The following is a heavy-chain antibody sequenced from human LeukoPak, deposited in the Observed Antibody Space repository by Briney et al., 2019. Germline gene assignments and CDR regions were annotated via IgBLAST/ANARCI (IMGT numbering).Heavy chain of an antibody. V-gene: IGHV1-46*01. D-gene: IGHD2-15*01. Sequence: ASVKVSCKASGYTFTSYYMHWVRQAPGQGLEWMGIINPSGGSTSYAQKFQGRVTMTRDTSTSTVYMELGSLRSEDTAVYYCARAGGGGTRGYYYGMDVWGQGTTVTVSS. CDR1: GYTFTSYY. CDR2: INPSGGST. CDR3: ARAGGGGTRGYYYGMDV. J-gene: IGHJ6*02.